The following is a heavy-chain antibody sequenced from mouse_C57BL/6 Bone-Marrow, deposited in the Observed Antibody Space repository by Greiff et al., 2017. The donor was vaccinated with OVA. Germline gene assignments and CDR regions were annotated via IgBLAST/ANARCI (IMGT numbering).Heavy chain of an antibody. CDR2: INPYNGGT. J-gene: IGHJ4*01. CDR3: ARRANYYGSSYYYAMDY. D-gene: IGHD1-1*01. Sequence: EVKLQQSGPVLVKPGASVKMSCKASGYTFTDYYMNWVKQSHGKSLEWIGVINPYNGGTSYNQKFKGKATLTVDKSSSTAYMELNSLTSEDSAVYYCARRANYYGSSYYYAMDYWGQGTSVTVSS. V-gene: IGHV1-19*01. CDR1: GYTFTDYY.